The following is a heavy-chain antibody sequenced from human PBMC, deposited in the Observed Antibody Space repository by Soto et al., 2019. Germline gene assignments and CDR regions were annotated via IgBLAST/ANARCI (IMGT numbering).Heavy chain of an antibody. CDR3: ARLNWNYVAYCFGY. D-gene: IGHD1-7*01. J-gene: IGHJ4*02. V-gene: IGHV2-5*02. CDR2: IYWDDDK. CDR1: GFSLSTSGVG. Sequence: SAPTLVTPTQTLTLTCTFSGFSLSTSGVGVGWIRQPPGKALEWLALIYWDDDKRYSPSLKSRLTITKDTSKNQVVLTMTNMDPVDTATYYCARLNWNYVAYCFGYWGQGTLGTVSS.